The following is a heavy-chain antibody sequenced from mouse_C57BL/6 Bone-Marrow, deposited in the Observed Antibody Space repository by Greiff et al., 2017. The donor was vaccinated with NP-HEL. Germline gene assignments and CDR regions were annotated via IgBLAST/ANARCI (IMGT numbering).Heavy chain of an antibody. CDR3: ARSSYYDYGDWYFDV. J-gene: IGHJ1*03. CDR1: GYSITSDY. V-gene: IGHV3-8*01. CDR2: ISYSGST. D-gene: IGHD2-4*01. Sequence: EVHLVESGPGLAKPSQTLSLTCSVTGYSITSDYWNWIRKFPGNKLEYMGYISYSGSTYYNPSLKSRISITRDTSKNQYYLQLNSVTTEDTATYYCARSSYYDYGDWYFDVWGTGTTVTVSS.